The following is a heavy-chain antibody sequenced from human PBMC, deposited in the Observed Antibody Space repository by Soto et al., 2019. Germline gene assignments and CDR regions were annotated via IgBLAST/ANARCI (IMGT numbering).Heavy chain of an antibody. Sequence: SGPTLVNPTQTLTLTCTFSGFSLSTSGMCVSWIRQPPGKALEWLALIDWDDDKYYSTSLKTRPTISKDTSKNQVVLTMTNMDTVDTATYYCARIERWGSGWYWRAFDIWGQGTMVTVSS. D-gene: IGHD6-19*01. V-gene: IGHV2-70*01. CDR1: GFSLSTSGMC. J-gene: IGHJ3*02. CDR2: IDWDDDK. CDR3: ARIERWGSGWYWRAFDI.